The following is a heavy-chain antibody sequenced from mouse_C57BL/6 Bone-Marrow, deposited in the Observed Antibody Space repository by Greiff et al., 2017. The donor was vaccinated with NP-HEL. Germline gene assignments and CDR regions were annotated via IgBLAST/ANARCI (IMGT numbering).Heavy chain of an antibody. Sequence: QVQLQQPGAELVKPGASVKLSCKASGYTFTSYWMQWVKQRPGQGLEWIGEIDPSDSYTNYNQKFKGKATLTVDTSSSTAYMQLSSLTSEDSAVYYCARRGGYFDYWGQGTTLTDSS. V-gene: IGHV1-50*01. CDR2: IDPSDSYT. J-gene: IGHJ2*01. CDR3: ARRGGYFDY. CDR1: GYTFTSYW.